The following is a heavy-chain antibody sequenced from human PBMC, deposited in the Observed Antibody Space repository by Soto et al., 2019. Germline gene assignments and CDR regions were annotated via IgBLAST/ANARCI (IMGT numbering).Heavy chain of an antibody. Sequence: PLEILSLTCTVSGGSISSGGYYWSWIRQHPGKGLERIGYIYYSGSTYYNPSLKSRVTISVDTSKNQFSLKLSSVTAADTAVYYCARGEPTYYDILTGPDAFDIWGQGTMVTVSS. J-gene: IGHJ3*02. D-gene: IGHD3-9*01. V-gene: IGHV4-31*03. CDR1: GGSISSGGYY. CDR2: IYYSGST. CDR3: ARGEPTYYDILTGPDAFDI.